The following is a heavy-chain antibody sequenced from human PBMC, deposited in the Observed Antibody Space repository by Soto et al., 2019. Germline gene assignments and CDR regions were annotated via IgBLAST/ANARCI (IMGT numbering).Heavy chain of an antibody. D-gene: IGHD3-10*02. CDR3: AKWGTMTGAFDYYYYGMDV. CDR1: GFTFSSYG. J-gene: IGHJ6*02. CDR2: ISYAGSNK. V-gene: IGHV3-30*18. Sequence: GGSLRLSCAASGFTFSSYGMHWVRQAPGKGLEWVAVISYAGSNKYYADSVKGRFTISRDNSKNTLYLQMNSLRAEDTAVYYCAKWGTMTGAFDYYYYGMDVWGQGTTVTVSS.